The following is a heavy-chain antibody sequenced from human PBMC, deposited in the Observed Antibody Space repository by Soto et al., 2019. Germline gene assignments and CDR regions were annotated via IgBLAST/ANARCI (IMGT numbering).Heavy chain of an antibody. CDR3: AHRLFVGASFGY. CDR2: IYWDDDK. D-gene: IGHD1-26*01. Sequence: QITLKESGLTLVKPTQTLTLTCTFSGFSLSTSGVGVGWIRQPPGKALEWLAIIYWDDDKSYRQSLKSRVTITKDTSKNQVVLIVTNMDPVDTATYYCAHRLFVGASFGYWGQGTLVTVSS. J-gene: IGHJ4*02. V-gene: IGHV2-5*02. CDR1: GFSLSTSGVG.